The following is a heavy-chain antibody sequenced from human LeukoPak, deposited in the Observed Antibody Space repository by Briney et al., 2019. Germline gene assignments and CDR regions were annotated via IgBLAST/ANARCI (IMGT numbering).Heavy chain of an antibody. CDR1: GFTFSSYA. D-gene: IGHD5-12*01. CDR3: AKEDIGFDY. J-gene: IGHJ4*02. CDR2: ISGTTGST. Sequence: TGGSLRLSCVASGFTFSSYAMSWVRQAPGKGLECVSVISGTTGSTYYADSVKGRFTISRDNSKNTLYLQMNSLRAEDTAVYYCAKEDIGFDYWGQGTLVTVSS. V-gene: IGHV3-23*01.